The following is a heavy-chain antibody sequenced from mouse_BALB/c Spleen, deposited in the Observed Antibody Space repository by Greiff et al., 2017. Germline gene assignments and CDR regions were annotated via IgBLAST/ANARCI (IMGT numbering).Heavy chain of an antibody. Sequence: VQLKESGGGLVKPGGSLKLSCAASGFTFSSYAMSWVRQTPEKRLEWVASISSGGSTYYPDSVKGRFTIFRDNARNILYLQMSSLRAEDTAMYCCGRYYGSSPWFAYWGQGTLVTVSA. D-gene: IGHD1-1*01. V-gene: IGHV5-6-5*01. CDR3: GRYYGSSPWFAY. J-gene: IGHJ3*01. CDR2: ISSGGST. CDR1: GFTFSSYA.